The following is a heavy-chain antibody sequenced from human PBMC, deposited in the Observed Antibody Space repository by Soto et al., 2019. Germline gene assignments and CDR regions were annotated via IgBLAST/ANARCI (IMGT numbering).Heavy chain of an antibody. V-gene: IGHV3-23*01. CDR2: ITGGGGNT. CDR1: GFTFSSYA. D-gene: IGHD2-15*01. Sequence: GGSLRLSCVASGFTFSSYAMSWVRQAPGKGLEWVSGITGGGGNTFYVDSVKGRFTISRDNAKNTLYLQMQSLRDEDTAGYFCANKRWDVYADNGSRYSHYGMDVWGQGTTVTVS. CDR3: ANKRWDVYADNGSRYSHYGMDV. J-gene: IGHJ6*02.